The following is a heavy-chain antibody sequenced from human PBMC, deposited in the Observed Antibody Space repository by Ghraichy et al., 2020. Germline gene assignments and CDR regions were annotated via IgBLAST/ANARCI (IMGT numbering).Heavy chain of an antibody. V-gene: IGHV3-48*01. Sequence: GGSLRLSCAVSGFTLSSYSINWVRQAPGKGLEWISYITSSGKFISYADSVKGRFTVSRDNARNALYLQMNSLRGEETAVYYCARASAVVRFYYYAALDVWGQGTTVTVSS. CDR1: GFTLSSYS. CDR3: ARASAVVRFYYYAALDV. J-gene: IGHJ6*02. D-gene: IGHD4-23*01. CDR2: ITSSGKFI.